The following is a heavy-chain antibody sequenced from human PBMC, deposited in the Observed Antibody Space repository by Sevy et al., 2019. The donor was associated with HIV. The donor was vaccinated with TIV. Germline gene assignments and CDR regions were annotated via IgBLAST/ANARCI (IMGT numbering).Heavy chain of an antibody. J-gene: IGHJ3*02. CDR2: ISAYNGNT. CDR1: GYTFTSYG. Sequence: ASVKVSCKASGYTFTSYGISWVRQAPGQGLEWMGWISAYNGNTNYAQKLQGRVTMTTDTSTSTAYMELRSLRSDDTAVYYCASSFIVGATIYAFDIWGQGTMVTVSS. V-gene: IGHV1-18*01. D-gene: IGHD1-26*01. CDR3: ASSFIVGATIYAFDI.